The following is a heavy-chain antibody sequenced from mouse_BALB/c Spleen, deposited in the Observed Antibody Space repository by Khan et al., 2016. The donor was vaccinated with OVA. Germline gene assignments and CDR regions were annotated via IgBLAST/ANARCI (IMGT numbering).Heavy chain of an antibody. Sequence: VQLQQPGAVLARPGASVKMSCKASGCSFTSYLIHWVKQRPGQGLEWIGDVFPGNGDTTYNQRFKDKAKLTADTSASTAYMDLSSLTNEDSAVYNCTRGGYDSFAYWGQGTLVTVSA. CDR3: TRGGYDSFAY. J-gene: IGHJ3*01. CDR1: GCSFTSYL. CDR2: VFPGNGDT. V-gene: IGHV1-5*01. D-gene: IGHD2-3*01.